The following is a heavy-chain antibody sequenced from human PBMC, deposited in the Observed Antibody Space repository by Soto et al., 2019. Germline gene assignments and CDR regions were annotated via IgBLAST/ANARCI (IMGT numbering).Heavy chain of an antibody. V-gene: IGHV3-23*01. CDR1: GFTFSSYA. J-gene: IGHJ4*02. Sequence: GGSLRLSCAASGFTFSSYAMSWVRQAPGKGLEWVSAISGSGGSTYYADPVKGRFTISRDNSKNTLYLQMNSLRAEDTAVYYCAKGGLWSRYPDYWGQGTLVTVSS. CDR2: ISGSGGST. D-gene: IGHD2-21*01. CDR3: AKGGLWSRYPDY.